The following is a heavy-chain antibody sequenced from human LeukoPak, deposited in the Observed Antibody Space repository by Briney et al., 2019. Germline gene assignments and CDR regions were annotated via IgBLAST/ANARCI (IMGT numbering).Heavy chain of an antibody. CDR3: ARDLTERITMVRGVDYYYYYMDV. J-gene: IGHJ6*03. Sequence: SETLSLTCTVSGGSINSYYWSWIRQPAGKGLEWIGRIYTSGSTNYNPSLKSRVTMSVDTSKNQFSLKLSSVTAADTAVYYCARDLTERITMVRGVDYYYYYMDVWGKGTTVTVSS. CDR2: IYTSGST. V-gene: IGHV4-4*07. CDR1: GGSINSYY. D-gene: IGHD3-10*01.